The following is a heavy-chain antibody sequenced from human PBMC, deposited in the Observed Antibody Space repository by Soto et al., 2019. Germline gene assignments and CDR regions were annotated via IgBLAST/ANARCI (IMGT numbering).Heavy chain of an antibody. J-gene: IGHJ4*02. V-gene: IGHV5-51*01. CDR2: IYPGDSDT. CDR3: ARQGTPYDYVWGSYRTIDY. D-gene: IGHD3-16*02. CDR1: GYSFTSYW. Sequence: PGESLKISCKGSGYSFTSYWIGWVRQMPGKGLEWMGIIYPGDSDTRYSPSFQGQVTISADKSISTAYLQWSSLKASDTAMYYCARQGTPYDYVWGSYRTIDYWGQGTLVTVSS.